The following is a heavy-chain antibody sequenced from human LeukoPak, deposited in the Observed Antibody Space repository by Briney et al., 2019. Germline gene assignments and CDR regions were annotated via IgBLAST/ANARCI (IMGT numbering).Heavy chain of an antibody. J-gene: IGHJ4*02. CDR2: INPNSGGT. V-gene: IGHV1-2*02. CDR1: GYTFTGYY. CDR3: ARSYRGFDY. Sequence: ASVKVSCKASGYTFTGYYMHWVRQAPGQGLEWMGWINPNSGGTNYAQKFQGRVTMTRDMSTSTVYMELSSLRSEDTAVYYCARSYRGFDYWGQGTLVTVSS. D-gene: IGHD1-14*01.